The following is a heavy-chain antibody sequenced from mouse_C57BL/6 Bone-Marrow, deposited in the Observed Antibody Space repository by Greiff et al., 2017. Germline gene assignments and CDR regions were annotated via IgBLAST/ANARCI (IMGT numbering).Heavy chain of an antibody. CDR1: GYSITSGYD. V-gene: IGHV3-1*01. CDR2: ISYSGST. Sequence: EVKVEESGPGMVKPSQSLSLTCTVTGYSITSGYDWHWIRHFPGNKLEWMGYISYSGSTNYNPSLKSRISITHDTSKNHFFLKLNSVTTEDTATYYCARGGATRDFDYWGQGTTLTVSS. CDR3: ARGGATRDFDY. D-gene: IGHD6-1*01. J-gene: IGHJ2*01.